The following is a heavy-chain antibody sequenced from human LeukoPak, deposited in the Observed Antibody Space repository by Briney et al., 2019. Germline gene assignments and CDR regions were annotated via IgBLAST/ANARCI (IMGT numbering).Heavy chain of an antibody. V-gene: IGHV3-23*01. Sequence: GGSLRLSCAASGFTFSTFAMIWVRQPPGKGLEWVSSIFPSGGEIHYADSVRGRFTISRDNSKSILSLQMNSLRAEDTAVYYCARDPKVGATGHYWGQGTLVTVSS. D-gene: IGHD1-26*01. CDR1: GFTFSTFA. CDR2: IFPSGGEI. CDR3: ARDPKVGATGHY. J-gene: IGHJ4*02.